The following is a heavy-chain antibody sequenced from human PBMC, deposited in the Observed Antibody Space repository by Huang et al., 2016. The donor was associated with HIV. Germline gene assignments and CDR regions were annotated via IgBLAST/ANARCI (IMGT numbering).Heavy chain of an antibody. CDR2: MKPNSGNT. J-gene: IGHJ6*03. V-gene: IGHV1-8*03. Sequence: QVQLVQSGAEVKKPGASVKVSCKASGYTFTSYDINWVRQATGQGLEGMGWMKPNSGNTGDAQKVQGRVTITRNTSITTAYMERSSLRAEETAVYYCARGLILGYCSGGSCPVRVHYYYMDVWGKGTTVTVSS. D-gene: IGHD2-15*01. CDR1: GYTFTSYD. CDR3: ARGLILGYCSGGSCPVRVHYYYMDV.